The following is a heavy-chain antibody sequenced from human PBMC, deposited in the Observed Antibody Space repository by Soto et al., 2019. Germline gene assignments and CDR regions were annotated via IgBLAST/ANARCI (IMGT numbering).Heavy chain of an antibody. V-gene: IGHV3-74*01. D-gene: IGHD5-12*01. Sequence: EVQLVESGGDLVQPGGSLRLSCAASGFIFSSYWMHWVRQAPGKGLVWVSRVKSDGSTYYAVSVKGRFTISRDNAKNTLYLQMNSLTVEDTAVYYCARGIRGHYGSDVWGQGTMVTVSS. CDR2: VKSDGST. CDR1: GFIFSSYW. J-gene: IGHJ3*01. CDR3: ARGIRGHYGSDV.